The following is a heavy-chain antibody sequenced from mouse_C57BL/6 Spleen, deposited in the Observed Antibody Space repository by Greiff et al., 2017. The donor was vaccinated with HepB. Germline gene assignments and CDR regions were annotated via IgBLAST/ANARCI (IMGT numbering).Heavy chain of an antibody. V-gene: IGHV5-6*01. CDR3: ARRAKPRGFDY. D-gene: IGHD6-1*01. CDR1: GFTFSSYG. J-gene: IGHJ2*01. CDR2: ISSGGSYT. Sequence: EVQVVESGGDLVKPGGSLKLSCAASGFTFSSYGMSWVRQTPDKRLEWVATISSGGSYTYYPDSVKGRFTISRDNAKNTLYLQMSSLKSEDTAMYYCARRAKPRGFDYWGQGTTLTVSS.